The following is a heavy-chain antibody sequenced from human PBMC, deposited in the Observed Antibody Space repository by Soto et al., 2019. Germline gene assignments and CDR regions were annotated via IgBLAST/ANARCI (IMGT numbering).Heavy chain of an antibody. CDR3: ARTLLTPNYDFWSGYSEGPNTAPYYFDY. D-gene: IGHD3-3*01. CDR2: IDWDDDK. V-gene: IGHV2-70*11. Sequence: SGPTLVNPTQTRTLTCTFSGFSLSTSGMCVSWIRQPPGKALEWLARIDWDDDKYYSTSLKTRLTISKDTSKNQVVLTMTNMDPVDTATYYCARTLLTPNYDFWSGYSEGPNTAPYYFDYWGQGTLVTVSS. CDR1: GFSLSTSGMC. J-gene: IGHJ4*02.